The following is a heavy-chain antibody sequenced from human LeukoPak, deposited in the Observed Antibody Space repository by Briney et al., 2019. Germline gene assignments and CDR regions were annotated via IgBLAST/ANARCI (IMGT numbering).Heavy chain of an antibody. Sequence: GGSLRLSCAASGFAFSSYWMHWVRQAPGKGLEWVSSISSSSSYIYYADSVKGRFTISRDNAKNSLYLQMNSLRAEDTAVYYCARDSNYDFWSGYYTGGYYFDYWGQGTLVTVSS. CDR1: GFAFSSYW. V-gene: IGHV3-21*01. J-gene: IGHJ4*02. D-gene: IGHD3-3*01. CDR3: ARDSNYDFWSGYYTGGYYFDY. CDR2: ISSSSSYI.